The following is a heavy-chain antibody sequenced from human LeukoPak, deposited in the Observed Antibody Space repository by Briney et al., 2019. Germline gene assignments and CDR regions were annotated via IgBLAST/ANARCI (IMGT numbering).Heavy chain of an antibody. D-gene: IGHD3-10*01. Sequence: GQSLRLSCAASGFTFSSYSMNWVRQAPGKGLEWVSSISSSSSYIYYADSVKGRFTISRDNAKNSLYLQMNSLRAEDTAVYYCARDPYYYGSGSYPDYYYGMDVWGKGTTVTVSS. CDR3: ARDPYYYGSGSYPDYYYGMDV. J-gene: IGHJ6*04. CDR1: GFTFSSYS. CDR2: ISSSSSYI. V-gene: IGHV3-21*01.